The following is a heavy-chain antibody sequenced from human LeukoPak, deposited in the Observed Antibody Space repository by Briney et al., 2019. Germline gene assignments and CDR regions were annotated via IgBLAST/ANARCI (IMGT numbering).Heavy chain of an antibody. CDR3: ARTTTGRDSGYYYYMDV. V-gene: IGHV4-59*12. CDR2: IYYSGST. J-gene: IGHJ6*03. Sequence: KPSETLSLTCTVSGGSISSYYWSWIRQPPGKGLEWIGYIYYSGSTNYNPSLKSRVTISVDTSKNQFSLKLSSVTAADTAVYYCARTTTGRDSGYYYYMDVWGKGTTVTVSS. CDR1: GGSISSYY. D-gene: IGHD1-1*01.